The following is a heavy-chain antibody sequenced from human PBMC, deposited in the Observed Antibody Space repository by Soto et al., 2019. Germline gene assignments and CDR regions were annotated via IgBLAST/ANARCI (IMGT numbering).Heavy chain of an antibody. J-gene: IGHJ6*02. D-gene: IGHD2-21*02. CDR2: TNPHGRTT. V-gene: IGHV1-46*02. Sequence: ASVRVPCQASRYMFKYSFFNWVRQAPGQGLEWMGITNPHGRTTNYEQRFKGRVKMNWDRAASTVYMEVTSLRPEGTAVYYCARVQMGPRRDFMDVWGQGTRVPVSS. CDR3: ARVQMGPRRDFMDV. CDR1: RYMFKYSF.